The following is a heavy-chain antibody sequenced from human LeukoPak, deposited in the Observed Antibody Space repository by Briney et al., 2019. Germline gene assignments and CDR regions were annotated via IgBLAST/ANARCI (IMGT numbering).Heavy chain of an antibody. Sequence: ASVKVSCKASGYTFTSYYMHWVRQAPGQGLEWMGIINPSGGSTSYAQKFQGRVTMTRDTSTSTVYMELSSLRSEDTAVYYCARDLYYYDRSGYYYDSGDYWGQGTLVTVSS. V-gene: IGHV1-46*01. CDR1: GYTFTSYY. D-gene: IGHD3-22*01. CDR2: INPSGGST. CDR3: ARDLYYYDRSGYYYDSGDY. J-gene: IGHJ4*02.